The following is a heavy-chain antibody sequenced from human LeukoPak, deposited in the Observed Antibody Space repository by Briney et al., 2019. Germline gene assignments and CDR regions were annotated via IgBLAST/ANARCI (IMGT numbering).Heavy chain of an antibody. CDR3: ARSAPRGYQLIQTGNWFDL. CDR2: INHSGST. CDR1: GGSFSGYY. V-gene: IGHV4-34*01. D-gene: IGHD2-2*01. J-gene: IGHJ5*02. Sequence: KTSETLSLTCAVYGGSFSGYYWSWIRQPPGKGLEWIGEINHSGSTNYNPSLKSRVTISVDTSKNQFSLKLSSVTAADTAVYYCARSAPRGYQLIQTGNWFDLWGQGTLVTVSS.